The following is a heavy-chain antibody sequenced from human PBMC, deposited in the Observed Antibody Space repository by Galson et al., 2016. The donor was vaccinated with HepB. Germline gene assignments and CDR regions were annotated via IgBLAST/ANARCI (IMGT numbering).Heavy chain of an antibody. V-gene: IGHV3-23*01. D-gene: IGHD2-2*01. CDR1: GFTFDNYA. Sequence: SLRLSCAASGFTFDNYAMSWVRQAPGKGLEWVSSISTGGGYTSYADSVKGRFTISRDNSKNILYLQIHSLRAEDTAVYSCASSYESPDRLFAPSAYDMWGQGTMVSVSS. J-gene: IGHJ3*02. CDR3: ASSYESPDRLFAPSAYDM. CDR2: ISTGGGYT.